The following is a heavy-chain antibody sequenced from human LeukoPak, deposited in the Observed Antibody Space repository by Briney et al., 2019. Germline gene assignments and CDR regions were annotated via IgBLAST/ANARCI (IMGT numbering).Heavy chain of an antibody. CDR1: GFTFSGYA. D-gene: IGHD2-15*01. V-gene: IGHV3-23*01. J-gene: IGHJ6*03. CDR2: SSVSGGGT. Sequence: GGSLRLSCAASGFTFSGYAMSWVREAPGKGREWVSASSVSGGGTYYADSVKGRFTISRDNSKNTLYLQMNSLRAEDTAVYYCAKDGSHYYYYYYMDVWGKGTTVTVSS. CDR3: AKDGSHYYYYYYMDV.